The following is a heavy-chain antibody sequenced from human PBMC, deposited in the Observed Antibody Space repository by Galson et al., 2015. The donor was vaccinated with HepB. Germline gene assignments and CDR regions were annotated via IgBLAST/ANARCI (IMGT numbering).Heavy chain of an antibody. CDR2: INGNGATT. CDR1: GFTFGTYG. CDR3: AKVSGRDIVVVVSAYYFDY. D-gene: IGHD2-15*01. V-gene: IGHV3-23*01. J-gene: IGHJ4*02. Sequence: SLRLSCAASGFTFGTYGMSWVRQVPGKGLEWVSSINGNGATTYYADSVKGRLTISRDNSKNTLYLQMNSLRVEDTAVYYCAKVSGRDIVVVVSAYYFDYWGQGTPVTVSS.